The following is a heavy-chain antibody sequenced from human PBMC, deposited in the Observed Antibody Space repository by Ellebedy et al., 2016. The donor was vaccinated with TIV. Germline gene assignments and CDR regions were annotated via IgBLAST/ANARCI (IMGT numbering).Heavy chain of an antibody. J-gene: IGHJ6*02. CDR1: GFSLSTSGMC. V-gene: IGHV4-61*08. CDR2: IYYSGSI. D-gene: IGHD5-24*01. CDR3: ARGVGYSTGYGMDV. Sequence: SGPTLVKPTQTLTLTCTFSGFSLSTSGMCVSWIRQPPGKALEWIGNIYYSGSINYNPTLKSRVTISADTSKKQFSLKLSSVTAADTAVYYCARGVGYSTGYGMDVWGQGTTVSVSS.